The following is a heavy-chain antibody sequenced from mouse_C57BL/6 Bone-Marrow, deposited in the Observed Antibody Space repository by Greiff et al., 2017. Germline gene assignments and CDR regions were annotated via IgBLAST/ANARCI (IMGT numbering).Heavy chain of an antibody. CDR3: ARGGYDYVDY. CDR2: ISDGGSYT. Sequence: EVKLVESGGGLVKPGGSLKLSCAASGFTFSSYAMSWVRQTPETRLEWVATISDGGSYTYYPDNVKGRFTISRDNAKNNLYLQMSHLKSEDTAMYYCARGGYDYVDYWGQGTTLTVSS. V-gene: IGHV5-4*03. D-gene: IGHD2-3*01. CDR1: GFTFSSYA. J-gene: IGHJ2*01.